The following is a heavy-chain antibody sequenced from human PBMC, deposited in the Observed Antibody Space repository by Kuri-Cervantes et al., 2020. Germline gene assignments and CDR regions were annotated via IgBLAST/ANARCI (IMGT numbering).Heavy chain of an antibody. CDR3: AREGEGYCSGGSCYSGNWFDP. CDR2: IHYSADT. V-gene: IGHV4-39*07. Sequence: SETLSLTCTVSGGSVSTGGYYWSWIRQPPGKGLEWIGSIHYSADTYYSPSLMNRVTISVDTSENQFSLNLSSVTAADTAVYYCAREGEGYCSGGSCYSGNWFDPWGQGTLVTVSS. J-gene: IGHJ5*02. D-gene: IGHD2-15*01. CDR1: GGSVSTGGYY.